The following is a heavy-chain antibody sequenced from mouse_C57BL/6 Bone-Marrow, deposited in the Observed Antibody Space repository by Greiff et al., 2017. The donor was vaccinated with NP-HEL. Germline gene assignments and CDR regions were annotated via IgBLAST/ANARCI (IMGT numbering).Heavy chain of an antibody. Sequence: DVKLVESGGGLVQPGGSLSLSCAASGFTFTDYYMSWVRQPPGKALEWLGFIRNKANGYTTAYSASVKGRFTISRDNSQSILYLQMNALRAEDSATYYCTSPYYGSTLAWFAYWGQGTLVTVSA. V-gene: IGHV7-3*01. CDR1: GFTFTDYY. D-gene: IGHD1-1*01. CDR3: TSPYYGSTLAWFAY. CDR2: IRNKANGYTT. J-gene: IGHJ3*01.